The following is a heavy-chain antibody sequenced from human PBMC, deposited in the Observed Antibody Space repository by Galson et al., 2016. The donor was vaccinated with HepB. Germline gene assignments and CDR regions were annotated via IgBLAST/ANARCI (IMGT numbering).Heavy chain of an antibody. D-gene: IGHD3-10*01. J-gene: IGHJ4*02. CDR1: GYVFTNYF. Sequence: SVKVSCKAAGYVFTNYFIHWVRQAPGQGLEWMAIINGGSGGTSYRQRFQGRVSVTRDTSTSTVYMELRNLRSDDTGMYYCVRSGEAYWGQGTLISVSS. CDR2: INGGSGGT. CDR3: VRSGEAY. V-gene: IGHV1-46*01.